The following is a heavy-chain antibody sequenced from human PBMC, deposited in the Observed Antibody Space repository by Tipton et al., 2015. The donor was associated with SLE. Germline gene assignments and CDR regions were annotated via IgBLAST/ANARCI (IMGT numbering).Heavy chain of an antibody. J-gene: IGHJ5*02. V-gene: IGHV4-59*01. CDR3: ASGYSSSWYTSA. D-gene: IGHD6-13*01. CDR2: IYSNGIT. Sequence: TLSLTCTVSGGSINSYYWSWIRQAPEKGLEWIGYIYSNGITIYNPSLESRVTISVDTSKNQFSLKLSSVTAADTAVYYCASGYSSSWYTSAWSQGTLVTVSS. CDR1: GGSINSYY.